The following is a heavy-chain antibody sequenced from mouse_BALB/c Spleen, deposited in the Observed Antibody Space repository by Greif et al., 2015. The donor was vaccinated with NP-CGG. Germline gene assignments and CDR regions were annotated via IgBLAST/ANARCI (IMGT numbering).Heavy chain of an antibody. CDR2: IDPANGNT. Sequence: EVKLVESGAELVKPGASVKLSCTASGFNIKDTYMHWVKQRPEQGLEWIGRIDPANGNTKYDPKFQGKATITADTSSNTAYLQLSSLTSEDTAAYYCAWTMDYWGQGTSVTVSS. CDR3: AWTMDY. J-gene: IGHJ4*01. V-gene: IGHV14-3*02. CDR1: GFNIKDTY.